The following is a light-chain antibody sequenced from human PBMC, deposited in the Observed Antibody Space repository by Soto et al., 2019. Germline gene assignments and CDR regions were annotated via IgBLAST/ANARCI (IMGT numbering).Light chain of an antibody. V-gene: IGKV3-15*01. CDR3: QQYNNWPPLFT. CDR2: GAS. J-gene: IGKJ3*01. CDR1: QSVSSN. Sequence: EIVMTQSPATLSVSPGERATLSCRASQSVSSNLAWYQQTPGQAPRLLIYGASTRATGIPVRFSGSGSGTEFTLTISSLQSEDFAVYYCQQYNNWPPLFTFGPGTKVDFK.